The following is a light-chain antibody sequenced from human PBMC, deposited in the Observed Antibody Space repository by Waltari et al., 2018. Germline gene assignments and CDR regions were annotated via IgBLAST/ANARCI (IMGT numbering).Light chain of an antibody. CDR2: RDS. Sequence: SYELTQPLSVSVALGQTARITCGGNNLGSKNVHWYQQKPGQAPVLVIYRDSNRPSGIPERFSGSNSGNTATLTISRAQAGDEADYYCQVWDSLYVFGTGTKVTVL. CDR3: QVWDSLYV. V-gene: IGLV3-9*01. J-gene: IGLJ1*01. CDR1: NLGSKN.